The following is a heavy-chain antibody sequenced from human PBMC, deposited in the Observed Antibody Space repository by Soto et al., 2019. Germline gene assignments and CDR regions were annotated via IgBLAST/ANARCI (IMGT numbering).Heavy chain of an antibody. CDR1: GDGVSSNTAA. J-gene: IGHJ4*02. D-gene: IGHD6-19*01. CDR2: TYYRSKWYN. CDR3: ARDPGIAVAGGGLDY. V-gene: IGHV6-1*01. Sequence: LSLTCAISGDGVSSNTAAWNWIRQSPSRGLEWLGRTYYRSKWYNDYAVSVQSRISINPHTSKNQFSLQLNSVTPEDTAVYYCARDPGIAVAGGGLDYWGQGTLVTVSS.